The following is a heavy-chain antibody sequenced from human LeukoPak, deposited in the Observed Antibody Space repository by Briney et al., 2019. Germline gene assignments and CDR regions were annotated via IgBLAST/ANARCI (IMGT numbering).Heavy chain of an antibody. CDR2: MWYDGSNK. D-gene: IGHD1-26*01. Sequence: GGSLRLSCAASGFTFSVYGMHWVRQAPGKGLEWVAVMWYDGSNKYYADSVKGRFTISRDNAENTVYLEMSSLRVEDTALYYCTKDSIIVNSWGFDLWGQGTLVTVSS. J-gene: IGHJ5*02. V-gene: IGHV3-33*03. CDR3: TKDSIIVNSWGFDL. CDR1: GFTFSVYG.